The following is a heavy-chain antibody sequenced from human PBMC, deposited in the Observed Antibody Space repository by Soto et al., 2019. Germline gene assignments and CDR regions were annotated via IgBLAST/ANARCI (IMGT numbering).Heavy chain of an antibody. CDR1: GFTFGNYG. CDR3: SKWLPKGDIVVTTAAIAFDY. D-gene: IGHD2-2*01. V-gene: IGHV3-30*18. J-gene: IGHJ4*02. CDR2: ISYDGSKK. Sequence: QVQLVESGGGVVQPGRSLRLSCAASGFTFGNYGMHWVRQAADKGLEWLAFISYDGSKKYYAESVKGRFAVSRDNSTRTLQLEMISLRPEDTAMHYCSKWLPKGDIVVTTAAIAFDYWGQGSLVIVSS.